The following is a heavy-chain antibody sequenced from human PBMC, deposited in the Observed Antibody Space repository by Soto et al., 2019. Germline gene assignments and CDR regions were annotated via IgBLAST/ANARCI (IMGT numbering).Heavy chain of an antibody. CDR1: GFSLSTSGMC. V-gene: IGHV2-70*11. J-gene: IGHJ6*02. CDR3: ARMVRGVPKNYYYYGMDV. Sequence: SGPTLVNPTQTLTLTCTFSGFSLSTSGMCVSWIRQPPGKALEWLARIDWDDDKYYSTSLKTRLTISKDTSKNQVVLTMTNMDPVDTATYYCARMVRGVPKNYYYYGMDVWGQGTTVTVSS. D-gene: IGHD3-10*01. CDR2: IDWDDDK.